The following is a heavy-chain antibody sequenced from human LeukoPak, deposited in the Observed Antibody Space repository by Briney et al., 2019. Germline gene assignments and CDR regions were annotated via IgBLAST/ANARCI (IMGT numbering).Heavy chain of an antibody. CDR3: VRVKGTYFDF. D-gene: IGHD1-1*01. CDR1: GFPFSSYS. V-gene: IGHV3-48*01. Sequence: GGSLRLSCAASGFPFSSYSMNWVRQAPGKGLEWVSYISASGSNIYYLDAVKGRFTVSRDNAMNSLFPQMNRPGVEDTAIYYCVRVKGTYFDFWGQGTLVTVSS. J-gene: IGHJ4*02. CDR2: ISASGSNI.